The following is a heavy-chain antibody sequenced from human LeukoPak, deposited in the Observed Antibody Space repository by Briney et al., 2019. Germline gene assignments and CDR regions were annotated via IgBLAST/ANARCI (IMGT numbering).Heavy chain of an antibody. CDR2: IYYSGST. Sequence: SETLSLTCTVSGGSISSYYWSWIRQPPGKGLEWIGYIYYSGSTNYNPSLKSRVTISVDTSKNQFSLKLSSVTAADTAVYYCARRGLGAMAHFDYWGQGNLVTVSS. V-gene: IGHV4-59*08. CDR3: ARRGLGAMAHFDY. J-gene: IGHJ4*02. D-gene: IGHD5-18*01. CDR1: GGSISSYY.